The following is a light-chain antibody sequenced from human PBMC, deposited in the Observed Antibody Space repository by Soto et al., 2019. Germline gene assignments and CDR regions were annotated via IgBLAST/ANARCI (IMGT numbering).Light chain of an antibody. V-gene: IGKV1-5*03. CDR2: KAS. Sequence: DIQMTQSPSTLSASVGDRVTITCRASQSISYWLAWYQQKPGKAPKFLISKASTLESGVPSRFSGSGSGTEFTLAISSLQPDDSATYYCQQYYSYSWTFGQGSKVEIK. J-gene: IGKJ1*01. CDR3: QQYYSYSWT. CDR1: QSISYW.